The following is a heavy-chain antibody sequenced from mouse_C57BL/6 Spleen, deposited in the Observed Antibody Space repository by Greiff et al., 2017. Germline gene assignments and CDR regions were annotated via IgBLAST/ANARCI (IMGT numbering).Heavy chain of an antibody. CDR1: GYTFTDYE. V-gene: IGHV1-15*01. Sequence: QVQLQQSGAELVRPGASVTLSCKASGYTFTDYEMHWVKQTPVHGLEWIGAIDPETGGTAYNQKFKGKAILTADKSSSTAYMELRSLTSEDSAVYYCTRALDSSGYYFDYWGQGTTLTVAS. D-gene: IGHD3-2*02. J-gene: IGHJ2*01. CDR3: TRALDSSGYYFDY. CDR2: IDPETGGT.